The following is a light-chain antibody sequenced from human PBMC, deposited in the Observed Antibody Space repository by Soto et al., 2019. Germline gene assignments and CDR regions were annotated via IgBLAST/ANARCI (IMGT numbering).Light chain of an antibody. CDR1: QSVGSDF. V-gene: IGKV3-20*01. J-gene: IGKJ1*01. CDR2: GAS. Sequence: EIVLTQSPGTLSLSPGERATLSCRASQSVGSDFLAWYQQRPGQPPRILIFGASGRAAGIPDRFSGSGSGTDFTLTISRLEPEDFAVYYCQEYGSLSWAVGQGTKVEI. CDR3: QEYGSLSWA.